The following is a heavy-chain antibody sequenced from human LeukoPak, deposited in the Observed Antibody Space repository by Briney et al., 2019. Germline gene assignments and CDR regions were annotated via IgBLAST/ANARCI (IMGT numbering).Heavy chain of an antibody. D-gene: IGHD2-15*01. V-gene: IGHV3-20*04. J-gene: IGHJ4*02. CDR1: GFTFDDYG. Sequence: AGGSLRLSCAASGFTFDDYGMNWVRQAPGKGLEWVSGINWNGGSTTYADSVKDRFTISRDNAKNSLYLQMNSLSAEDTALYYCARGPSGGTCYSCPDYWGQGTLVTVSS. CDR2: INWNGGST. CDR3: ARGPSGGTCYSCPDY.